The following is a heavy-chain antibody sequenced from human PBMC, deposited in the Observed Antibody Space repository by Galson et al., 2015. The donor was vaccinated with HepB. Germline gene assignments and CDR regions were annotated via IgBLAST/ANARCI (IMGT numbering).Heavy chain of an antibody. D-gene: IGHD2/OR15-2a*01. CDR2: ISAYNGNT. J-gene: IGHJ4*02. CDR1: GYTFTSYG. CDR3: ASTPFHGVKFDY. V-gene: IGHV1-18*04. Sequence: SVKVSCKASGYTFTSYGISWVRQAPGQGLEWMGWISAYNGNTNYAQKLQGRVTMTTDTSTSTAYMELRSLRSDDTAVYYCASTPFHGVKFDYWGQGTLVTVSS.